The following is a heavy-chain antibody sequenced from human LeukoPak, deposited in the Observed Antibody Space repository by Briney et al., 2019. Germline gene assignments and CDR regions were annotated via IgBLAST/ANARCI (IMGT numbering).Heavy chain of an antibody. V-gene: IGHV4-39*01. CDR2: IYYSGST. CDR3: ARQDGEEVIVATPSGD. J-gene: IGHJ4*02. CDR1: GGSISSSSYY. D-gene: IGHD5-12*01. Sequence: PSETLSLTCTVSGGSISSSSYYWGWIRQPPGKGLEWIGSIYYSGSTYYNPSLKSRVTISVDTSKNQFSLKLSSVTAADTAVYYCARQDGEEVIVATPSGDWGQGTLVTVSS.